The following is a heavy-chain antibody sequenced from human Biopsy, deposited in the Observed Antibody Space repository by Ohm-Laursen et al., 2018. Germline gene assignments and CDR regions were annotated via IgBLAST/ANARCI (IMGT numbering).Heavy chain of an antibody. J-gene: IGHJ3*02. CDR3: ARHIGSSWEWAFDI. D-gene: IGHD6-13*01. CDR2: INHSGRT. CDR1: GESFNGYY. V-gene: IGHV4-34*01. Sequence: SDTLSLTWPVYGESFNGYYWSWIRQTPGKGLEWIGEINHSGRTNYNPSLKSRVTISVDTSKNQFSLKVRSVTAADTAVYYCARHIGSSWEWAFDIWGRGTMVTVSS.